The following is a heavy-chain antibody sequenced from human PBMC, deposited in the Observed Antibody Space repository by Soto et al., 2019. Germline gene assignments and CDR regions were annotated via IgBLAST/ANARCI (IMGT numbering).Heavy chain of an antibody. V-gene: IGHV3-30*03. CDR3: AMDLYGGSSLFDY. Sequence: QVQLVESGGGVVQPGRSLRLSCVASGFTFSNSGIHWVRQAPGKGLEWVAVISSDGSKKYYADSVKGRFTISRDNSKNTRYLQMNSLRAEDTAVYYCAMDLYGGSSLFDYWGQGTLVTVSS. D-gene: IGHD2-15*01. CDR1: GFTFSNSG. J-gene: IGHJ4*02. CDR2: ISSDGSKK.